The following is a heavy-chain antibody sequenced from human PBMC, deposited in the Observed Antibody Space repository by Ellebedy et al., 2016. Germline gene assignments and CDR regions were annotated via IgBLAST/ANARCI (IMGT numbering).Heavy chain of an antibody. J-gene: IGHJ4*02. D-gene: IGHD1-7*01. CDR1: GSSISRYY. CDR2: IYYSGST. V-gene: IGHV4-59*01. Sequence: SETLSLXXTVYGSSISRYYWSWIRQHPGKGLEWIGYIYYSGSTNYNPSLKSRVTISVDTSKNQFSLKLSSVTAADTAVYYCARGLELTYYFDYWGQGTLVTVSS. CDR3: ARGLELTYYFDY.